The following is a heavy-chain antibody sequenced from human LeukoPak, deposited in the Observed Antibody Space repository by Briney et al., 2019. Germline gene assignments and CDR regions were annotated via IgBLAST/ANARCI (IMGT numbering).Heavy chain of an antibody. J-gene: IGHJ6*02. Sequence: ASVKVSCKASGYTFTGYYMHWVRQAPGQGLEWMGWINPNSGGTNYAQKFQGRVTMTRDTSISTAYMELSRLRSDDTAVYYCAGARNLGGNYYYYGMDVWGQGTTVTVSS. D-gene: IGHD1-7*01. CDR1: GYTFTGYY. V-gene: IGHV1-2*02. CDR2: INPNSGGT. CDR3: AGARNLGGNYYYYGMDV.